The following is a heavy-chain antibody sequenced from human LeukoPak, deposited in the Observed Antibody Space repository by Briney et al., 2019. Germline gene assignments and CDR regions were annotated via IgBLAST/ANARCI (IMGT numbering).Heavy chain of an antibody. V-gene: IGHV3-11*01. J-gene: IGHJ4*02. CDR3: ARARMDYFDY. CDR1: GFTFSDYY. Sequence: PGGSLRLSCAASGFTFSDYYISWIRKAPGKGLGLVSYISGTTITIHYADSVKGRFTISRDNVKNSLYLQMNSVRAEDTAVYYCARARMDYFDYWGQGTLVTVSS. CDR2: ISGTTITI. D-gene: IGHD2-2*03.